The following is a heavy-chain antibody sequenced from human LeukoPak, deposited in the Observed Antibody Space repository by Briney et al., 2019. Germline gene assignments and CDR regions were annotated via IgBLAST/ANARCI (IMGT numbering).Heavy chain of an antibody. CDR1: GYTFTSYY. J-gene: IGHJ4*02. Sequence: ASVKVSCKASGYTFTSYYMHWVRQAPGQGLEWMGIINPSGGSTSYAQKLQGRVTMTRDTSTSTVYMELSSLRSADTAVYYCARDQGGYCSGGSCYGFDYWGQGTLVTVSS. D-gene: IGHD2-15*01. CDR3: ARDQGGYCSGGSCYGFDY. V-gene: IGHV1-46*03. CDR2: INPSGGST.